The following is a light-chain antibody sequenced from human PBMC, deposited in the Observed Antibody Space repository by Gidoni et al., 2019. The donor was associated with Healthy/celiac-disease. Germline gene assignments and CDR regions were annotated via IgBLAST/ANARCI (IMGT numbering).Light chain of an antibody. J-gene: IGLJ3*02. V-gene: IGLV2-14*03. CDR1: SSDVGVYNF. CDR2: DVS. CDR3: SSYTSSSTLVV. Sequence: GSHGQSITISCTGTSSDVGVYNFVSWFQLHPVNAPKLMIYDVSTRPSGVSNRFSGSKSGNTASLTISVLQAEDEADYYCSSYTSSSTLVVFGGGTKLTVL.